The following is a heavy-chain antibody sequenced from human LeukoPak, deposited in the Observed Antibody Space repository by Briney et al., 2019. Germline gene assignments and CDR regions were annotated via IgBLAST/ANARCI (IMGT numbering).Heavy chain of an antibody. CDR2: INPNSGGT. CDR1: GYTFTVYY. D-gene: IGHD3-9*01. V-gene: IGHV1-2*02. Sequence: AASVTVSFKASGYTFTVYYMHWVRQAPGQGLEWMGWINPNSGGTNYAQKFQGRVTMTRDTSISTAYMELSRLRSDDTAVYYCARDPDLYYDIRVGGMDVWGQGTTVTVSS. CDR3: ARDPDLYYDIRVGGMDV. J-gene: IGHJ6*02.